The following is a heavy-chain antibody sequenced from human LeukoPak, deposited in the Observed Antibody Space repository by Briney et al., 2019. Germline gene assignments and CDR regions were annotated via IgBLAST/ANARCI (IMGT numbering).Heavy chain of an antibody. CDR2: INPSGGST. D-gene: IGHD3-22*01. Sequence: GASVKVSCKASGYTFTSYYMHWVRQAPGQGLEWMGIINPSGGSTSYAQKFQGGVTMTRDTSTSTVYMELSSLRSEDTAVYYCASEAATDDSSGYYFDYWGQGTLVTVSS. V-gene: IGHV1-46*01. CDR1: GYTFTSYY. CDR3: ASEAATDDSSGYYFDY. J-gene: IGHJ4*02.